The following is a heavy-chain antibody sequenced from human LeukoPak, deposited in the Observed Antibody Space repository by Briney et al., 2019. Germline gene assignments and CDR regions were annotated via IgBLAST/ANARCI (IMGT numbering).Heavy chain of an antibody. V-gene: IGHV3-7*01. D-gene: IGHD6-13*01. J-gene: IGHJ4*02. CDR2: IKQDGSDK. Sequence: SGGSLRLSCTASGFTFSSYWMSWVRQAPGKGLEWVASIKQDGSDKFYVASVKGRFTISRDNAKNSLYLQMNNLRAEDTAVYYCARGGAAAARKRGVDYRGQGTLVTVSS. CDR1: GFTFSSYW. CDR3: ARGGAAAARKRGVDY.